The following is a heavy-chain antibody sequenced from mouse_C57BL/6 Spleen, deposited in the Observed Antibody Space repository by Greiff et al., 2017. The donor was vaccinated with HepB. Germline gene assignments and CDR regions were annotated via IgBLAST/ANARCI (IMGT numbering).Heavy chain of an antibody. Sequence: QVQLQQPGAELVKPGASVKLSCKASGYTFTSYWMHWVKQRPGQGLEWIGMIHPNSGSTNYNEKFKSKATLTVDKSSSTAYMQLSSLTSEDSAVYYCASATTVVVYAMDYWGQGTSVTVSS. D-gene: IGHD1-1*01. CDR3: ASATTVVVYAMDY. CDR1: GYTFTSYW. CDR2: IHPNSGST. J-gene: IGHJ4*01. V-gene: IGHV1-64*01.